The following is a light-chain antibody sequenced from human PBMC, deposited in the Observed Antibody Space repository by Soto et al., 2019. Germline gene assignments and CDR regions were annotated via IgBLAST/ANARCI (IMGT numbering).Light chain of an antibody. CDR2: GTN. CDR3: AAWDDSLRVVL. V-gene: IGLV1-44*01. Sequence: QSVLTQPPSASGTPGQRVTISCSGGSSNIGINTVNWYQQLPGTAPKVLVFGTNLRPSGVPDRFSASKSGTSGSLTISGLRFEDEADYYCAAWDDSLRVVLFGGGTKLTVL. CDR1: SSNIGINT. J-gene: IGLJ2*01.